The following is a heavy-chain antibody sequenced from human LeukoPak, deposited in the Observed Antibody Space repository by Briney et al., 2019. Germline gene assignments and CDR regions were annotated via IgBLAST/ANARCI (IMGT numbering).Heavy chain of an antibody. V-gene: IGHV4-4*08. Sequence: SETLSLTCTVSGGSIFSYYWNWIRQPPGKGLEWIGYIYSNGITNYSPSLRSRGSISIATSKNQFSLRLTSVTAVDTAIYYCARRAYYDSSGYSPTSGYFDLWGRGTLVTVSS. CDR3: ARRAYYDSSGYSPTSGYFDL. J-gene: IGHJ2*01. CDR1: GGSIFSYY. CDR2: IYSNGIT. D-gene: IGHD3-22*01.